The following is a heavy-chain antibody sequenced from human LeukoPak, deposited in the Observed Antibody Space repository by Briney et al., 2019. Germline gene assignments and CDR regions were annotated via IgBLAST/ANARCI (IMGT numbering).Heavy chain of an antibody. J-gene: IGHJ6*02. Sequence: SVKVSCKASGGTFSSYTISWVRQAPGQGLEWMGRIIPILGIANYAQKFQGRVTITADKSTSTAYMELSSLRSEDTAVYYCAREVIQLWPGITDYYGMDVWGQGTTVTVSS. V-gene: IGHV1-69*04. CDR3: AREVIQLWPGITDYYGMDV. D-gene: IGHD5-18*01. CDR1: GGTFSSYT. CDR2: IIPILGIA.